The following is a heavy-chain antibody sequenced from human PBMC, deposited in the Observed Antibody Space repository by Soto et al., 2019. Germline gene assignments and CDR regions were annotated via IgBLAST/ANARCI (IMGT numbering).Heavy chain of an antibody. CDR3: ARESGGYYDSSGYKAYFDL. CDR2: IIPILGIA. D-gene: IGHD3-22*01. V-gene: IGHV1-69*04. Sequence: SVKVSCKASGGTFSSYTISWVRQAPGQGLEWMGRIIPILGIANYAQKFQGRVTITADKSTSTAYMELSSLRSEDTAVYYCARESGGYYDSSGYKAYFDLWGRGTLVTVSS. J-gene: IGHJ2*01. CDR1: GGTFSSYT.